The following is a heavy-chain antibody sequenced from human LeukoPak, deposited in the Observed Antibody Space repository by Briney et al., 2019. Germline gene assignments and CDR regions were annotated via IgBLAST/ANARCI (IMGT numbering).Heavy chain of an antibody. CDR2: ISGSGSAT. J-gene: IGHJ4*02. D-gene: IGHD1-26*01. CDR1: GFTFSSSP. Sequence: GGSLRLSCGASGFTFSSSPMNWVRQAPGKGLEWVSVISGSGSATFYGDSVQGRFTITRDNSRDTLYLQMNSLTAEDTAVYYCGKYVQTSVGANDFWGQGTLVTVSS. CDR3: GKYVQTSVGANDF. V-gene: IGHV3-23*01.